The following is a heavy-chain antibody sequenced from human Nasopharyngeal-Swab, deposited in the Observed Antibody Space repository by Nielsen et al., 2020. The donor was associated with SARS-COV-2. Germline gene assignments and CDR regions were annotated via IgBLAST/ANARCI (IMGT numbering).Heavy chain of an antibody. J-gene: IGHJ4*02. V-gene: IGHV1-18*01. CDR3: ARDVEEWLVVPSLSFDY. Sequence: ASVKVSCKASGYSFSSYGINWVRQAPGQGFEWMGWISVYNANTDYAQKFQGRVSMTTDTSTSTAYMEMRSLRSDETAVYYCARDVEEWLVVPSLSFDYWGQGTLVTVSS. D-gene: IGHD3-3*01. CDR2: ISVYNANT. CDR1: GYSFSSYG.